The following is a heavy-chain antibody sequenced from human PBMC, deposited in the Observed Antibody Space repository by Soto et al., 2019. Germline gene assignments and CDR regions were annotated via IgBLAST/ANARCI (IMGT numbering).Heavy chain of an antibody. V-gene: IGHV1-69*01. Sequence: QVQLVQSGAEVKKPGSSVKVSCKTSGDTFSSHSSHVISWVRQAPGQGLEWMGGIIPMSGTANYAQRSQGRVTITADESTNTAYMEVSSLRSEDTAVYYCARVSGSSGYMNLDDWGQGTLVTVSS. CDR1: GDTFSSHSSHV. D-gene: IGHD3-22*01. CDR2: IIPMSGTA. J-gene: IGHJ4*02. CDR3: ARVSGSSGYMNLDD.